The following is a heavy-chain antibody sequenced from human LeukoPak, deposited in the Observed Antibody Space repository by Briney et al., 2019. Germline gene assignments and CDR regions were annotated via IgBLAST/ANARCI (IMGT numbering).Heavy chain of an antibody. V-gene: IGHV4-4*09. D-gene: IGHD6-13*01. CDR3: ASVKESSSWYFDYYYYMDV. CDR1: GGSISSYY. Sequence: PSETLSLTCTVSGGSISSYYWSWIRQPPGKGLEWIGYIYTSGSTNYNPSLKSRVTISVDTSKNQFSLKLSSVTAADTAAYYCASVKESSSWYFDYYYYMDVWGKGTTVTVSS. J-gene: IGHJ6*03. CDR2: IYTSGST.